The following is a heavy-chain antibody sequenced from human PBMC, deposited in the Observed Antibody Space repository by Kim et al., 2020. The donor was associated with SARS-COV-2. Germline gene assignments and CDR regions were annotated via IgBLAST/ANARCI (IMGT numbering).Heavy chain of an antibody. Sequence: GGSLRLSCAASGFTFSDYYMSWIRQAPGKGLEWVSYISSSGSTIYYADSVKGRFTISRDNAKNSLYLQMNSLRAEDTAVYYCARNAQRITIFGVVYYYYGMDVWGQGTTVTVSS. CDR2: ISSSGSTI. D-gene: IGHD3-3*01. V-gene: IGHV3-11*01. J-gene: IGHJ6*02. CDR3: ARNAQRITIFGVVYYYYGMDV. CDR1: GFTFSDYY.